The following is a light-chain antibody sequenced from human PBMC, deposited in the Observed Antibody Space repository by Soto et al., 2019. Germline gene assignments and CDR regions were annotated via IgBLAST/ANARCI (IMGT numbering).Light chain of an antibody. J-gene: IGLJ1*01. Sequence: QSVLTQPRSVSGSPGQAVTVSCTGTNSNIGSHNYVSWYQQRPGKAPKLMIHDVTERPSGVPDRFSGSKSGNTASLTISGLQAEDEAEYFCCSFAGGLFVFGTGPKATVL. CDR3: CSFAGGLFV. V-gene: IGLV2-11*01. CDR1: NSNIGSHNY. CDR2: DVT.